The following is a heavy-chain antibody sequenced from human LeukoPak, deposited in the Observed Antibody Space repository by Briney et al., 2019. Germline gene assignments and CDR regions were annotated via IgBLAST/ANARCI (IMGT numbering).Heavy chain of an antibody. CDR3: ARELRAIGFLEWLGAGGAGHFDC. D-gene: IGHD3-3*01. CDR2: MSPKSGNT. V-gene: IGHV1-8*01. J-gene: IGHJ4*02. CDR1: GYTFISFD. Sequence: GASVKVSCKASGYTFISFDIDWVRQATGQGLEWMGWMSPKSGNTDYAQKFQGRVTMTRNTSINTAYLELSSLRSDDTAVYYCARELRAIGFLEWLGAGGAGHFDCWGQGTLVTVSS.